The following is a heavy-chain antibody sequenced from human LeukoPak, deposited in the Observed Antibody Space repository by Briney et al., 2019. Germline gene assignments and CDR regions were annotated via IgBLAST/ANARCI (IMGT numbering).Heavy chain of an antibody. CDR3: TKCRSENIAAAGNY. CDR1: GGSISSYY. D-gene: IGHD6-13*01. Sequence: SETLSLTCTVSGGSISSYYWSWIRQPPGKGLEWIGYIYYSGSTNYNPSLKSRVTISVDTSKNQFSLKLSSVTAADTAVYYCTKCRSENIAAAGNYWGQGTLVTVSS. CDR2: IYYSGST. V-gene: IGHV4-59*13. J-gene: IGHJ4*02.